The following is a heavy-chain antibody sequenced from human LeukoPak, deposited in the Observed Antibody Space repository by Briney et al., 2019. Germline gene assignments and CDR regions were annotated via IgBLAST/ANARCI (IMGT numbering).Heavy chain of an antibody. CDR1: GYTFTGYY. CDR2: IDPNSGGT. Sequence: ASVKVSCKASGYTFTGYYMHWVRQAPGQGLEWMGWIDPNSGGTKYAQNFQGRVTMTRDTSISTAYMELSSLRSDDTAVYYCARLYNWNYYWGQGTLVTVSS. V-gene: IGHV1-2*02. J-gene: IGHJ4*02. D-gene: IGHD1-7*01. CDR3: ARLYNWNYY.